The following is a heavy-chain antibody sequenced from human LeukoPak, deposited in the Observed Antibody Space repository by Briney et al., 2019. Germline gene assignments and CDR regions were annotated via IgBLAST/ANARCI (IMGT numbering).Heavy chain of an antibody. V-gene: IGHV4-59*12. CDR2: IYYSGST. D-gene: IGHD3-10*01. CDR1: GGSISSYY. J-gene: IGHJ4*02. Sequence: SETLSLTCSVSGGSISSYYWSWIRQPPGKALEWIGYIYYSGSTNYNPSLKSRVTMSVDTSKNQFSLKLSSVTAADTAVYYCARDNNYYGSGSYHDYWGQGTLVTVSS. CDR3: ARDNNYYGSGSYHDY.